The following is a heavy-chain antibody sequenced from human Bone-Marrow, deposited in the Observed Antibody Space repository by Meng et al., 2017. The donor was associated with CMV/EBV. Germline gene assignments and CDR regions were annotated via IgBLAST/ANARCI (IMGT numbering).Heavy chain of an antibody. D-gene: IGHD2-2*01. Sequence: SETLSLTCAVYGGSFSGYYWSWIRQPPGKGLEWIGEINHSGSTNYNPSLKSRVTISVDTSKNQFSLKLSSVTAADTAVYYCARGPDCSSTSCTDYWGQGTRVTVSS. CDR2: INHSGST. CDR3: ARGPDCSSTSCTDY. CDR1: GGSFSGYY. J-gene: IGHJ4*02. V-gene: IGHV4-34*01.